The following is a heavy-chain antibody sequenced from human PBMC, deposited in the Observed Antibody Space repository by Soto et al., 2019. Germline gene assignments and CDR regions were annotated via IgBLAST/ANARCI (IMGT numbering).Heavy chain of an antibody. CDR1: GFTLRPYA. V-gene: IGHV3-23*01. CDR3: AKSRGSGSPCYYNMEV. Sequence: PGGSLRLSCAASGFTLRPYAMSWVRQAPVKGLEWVSVISCSTGKRYYADSVKGRFSISRDNSKNTLSLQMNSMRGEDTAVYFCAKSRGSGSPCYYNMEVWGEGTMVTVSS. D-gene: IGHD3-10*01. J-gene: IGHJ6*04. CDR2: ISCSTGKR.